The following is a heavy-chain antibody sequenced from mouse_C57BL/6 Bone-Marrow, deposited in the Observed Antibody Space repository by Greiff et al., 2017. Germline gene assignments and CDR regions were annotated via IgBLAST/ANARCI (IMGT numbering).Heavy chain of an antibody. CDR3: ARPYGSSHPYYFYY. CDR1: GYTFTSYG. CDR2: IYPRSGNT. J-gene: IGHJ2*01. V-gene: IGHV1-81*01. D-gene: IGHD1-1*01. Sequence: VQLQESGAELARPGASVKLSCKASGYTFTSYGISWVKQRTGQGLEWIGEIYPRSGNTYYNEKFKGKATLTADKSSSTAYMELRSLTSEDSAVYFCARPYGSSHPYYFYYWGQGTTLTDSS.